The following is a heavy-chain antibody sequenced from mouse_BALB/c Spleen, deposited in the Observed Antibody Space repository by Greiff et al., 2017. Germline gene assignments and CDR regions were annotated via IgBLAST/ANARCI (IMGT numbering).Heavy chain of an antibody. J-gene: IGHJ1*01. CDR3: ARRGITSWYFDV. Sequence: QVQLQQSGAELVRPGSSVKISCKASGYAFSSYWMNWVKQRPGQGLEWIGQIYPGDGDTNYNGKFKGKATLTADKSSSTAYMQLSSLTSEDSAVYFCARRGITSWYFDVWGAGTTVTVSS. D-gene: IGHD2-4*01. CDR2: IYPGDGDT. CDR1: GYAFSSYW. V-gene: IGHV1-80*01.